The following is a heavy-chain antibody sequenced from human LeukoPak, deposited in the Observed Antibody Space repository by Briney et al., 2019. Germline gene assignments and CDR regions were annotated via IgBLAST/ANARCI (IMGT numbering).Heavy chain of an antibody. CDR1: GDSVSSNSAA. CDR3: ARISSGWPHYYMDV. D-gene: IGHD6-19*01. J-gene: IGHJ6*03. CDR2: TYYRSKWFN. V-gene: IGHV6-1*01. Sequence: SQTLSLTCAISGDSVSSNSAAWNWIRQSPSRGLEWLGRTYYRSKWFNDYALSVKSRITINPDTSKNQFSLKLPSVTAADTAVYYCARISSGWPHYYMDVWGKGNTVTVSS.